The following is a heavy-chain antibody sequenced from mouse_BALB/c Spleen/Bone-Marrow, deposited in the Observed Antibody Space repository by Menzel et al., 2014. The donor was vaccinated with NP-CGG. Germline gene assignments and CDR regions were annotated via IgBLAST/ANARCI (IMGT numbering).Heavy chain of an antibody. V-gene: IGHV1S130*01. CDR1: GYTFTNSW. Sequence: QAQLQQSGPVLVMPGASVKLSCKASGYTFTNSWMHWAKQRPGQGLEWIGEIHPNSGNTNYNEKFEGKATLTVDTSSTTAYVDLSSLTSEDSAVYYCARHHRYAYYFDYRRRGTALTTSS. D-gene: IGHD2-14*01. CDR3: ARHHRYAYYFDY. CDR2: IHPNSGNT. J-gene: IGHJ2*01.